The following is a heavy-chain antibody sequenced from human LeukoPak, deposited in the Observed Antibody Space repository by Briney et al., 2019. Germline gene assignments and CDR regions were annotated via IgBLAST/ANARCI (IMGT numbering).Heavy chain of an antibody. V-gene: IGHV3-30*12. CDR3: ARDQSWYLDY. CDR1: GFTFSSYG. J-gene: IGHJ4*02. CDR2: IRYVGSDK. D-gene: IGHD6-13*01. Sequence: AGGSLRLSCAASGFTFSSYGMHWARQAPGKGLEWVAVIRYVGSDKYCADSVKGRFTISRDNSQNTMYLQMNSLRAEDTAVYYCARDQSWYLDYWGQGTLVTVSS.